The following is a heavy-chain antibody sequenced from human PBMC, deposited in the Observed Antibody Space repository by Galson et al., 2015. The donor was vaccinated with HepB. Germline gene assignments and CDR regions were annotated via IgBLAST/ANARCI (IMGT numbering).Heavy chain of an antibody. V-gene: IGHV4-34*01. J-gene: IGHJ4*02. CDR3: ARSYCSGGSCYSHFDY. CDR2: IHHSGSS. CDR1: GGSFSGDY. D-gene: IGHD2-15*01. Sequence: SETLSLTCAVYGGSFSGDYWTWIRQSPGKGLEWIGEIHHSGSSNYNPSLKGRVTISLDTSKNQFSLKLSSVTAADTAVYYCARSYCSGGSCYSHFDYWGQGTLVSVSP.